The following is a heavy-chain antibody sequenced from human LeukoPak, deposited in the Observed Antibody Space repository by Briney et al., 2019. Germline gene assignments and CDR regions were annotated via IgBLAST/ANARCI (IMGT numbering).Heavy chain of an antibody. CDR2: ISPDGSNK. CDR1: GFSFGRCS. J-gene: IGHJ4*02. D-gene: IGHD6-13*01. V-gene: IGHV3-30*03. CDR3: ARDLGRAAAGTGSDH. Sequence: GGSLRLSCAASGFSFGRCSMHWVRQAPGKGLEWVAIISPDGSNKYYADSVKGRFTISRDNSKNTLYLQMNSLRAEDTAAYYCARDLGRAAAGTGSDHWGQGTLVTVSS.